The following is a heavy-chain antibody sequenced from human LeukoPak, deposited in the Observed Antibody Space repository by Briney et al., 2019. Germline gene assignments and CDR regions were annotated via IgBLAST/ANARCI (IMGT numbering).Heavy chain of an antibody. D-gene: IGHD6-13*01. CDR2: IYSSGST. V-gene: IGHV4-59*10. Sequence: SETLSLTCAVYGGSFSGYYWSWIRQPAGKGLEWIGRIYSSGSTNHNPSLESRVTMSVDTSKNQFSLKLSSVTAADTAVYYCVRSDSSSSHTAFDIWGQGTMVTVSS. CDR3: VRSDSSSSHTAFDI. J-gene: IGHJ3*02. CDR1: GGSFSGYY.